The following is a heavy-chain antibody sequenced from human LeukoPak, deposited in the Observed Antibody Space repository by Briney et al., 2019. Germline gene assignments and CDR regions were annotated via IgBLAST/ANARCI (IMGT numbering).Heavy chain of an antibody. V-gene: IGHV4-61*02. J-gene: IGHJ5*02. CDR3: ARDRGGGWFDP. CDR2: IYTSGST. CDR1: DGSISSGSYY. D-gene: IGHD3-10*01. Sequence: SETLSLTCTVSDGSISSGSYYLSCIRQPAGKGLEWIGRIYTSGSTNYNPSLKRRVTISVDPSKNQFSLKLSSVTAADTAVYYCARDRGGGWFDPWGQGTLVTVSS.